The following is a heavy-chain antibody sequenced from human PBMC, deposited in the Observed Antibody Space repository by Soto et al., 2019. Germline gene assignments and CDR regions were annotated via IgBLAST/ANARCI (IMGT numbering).Heavy chain of an antibody. V-gene: IGHV3-15*02. D-gene: IGHD3-22*01. J-gene: IGHJ4*02. CDR1: GFTFNSAW. CDR3: TTWRREKSFTSVSCYGDGAY. CDR2: IKSWTDGGRV. Sequence: EVPLVESGGALVKPGESLTLSCAAPGFTFNSAWMTWVRQAPGKGLEWVGRIKSWTDGGRVDTAAPVKGRFTIYRDDSKYTFYLQMNSLKSEDTAVYYCTTWRREKSFTSVSCYGDGAYWGQGTLVTVSS.